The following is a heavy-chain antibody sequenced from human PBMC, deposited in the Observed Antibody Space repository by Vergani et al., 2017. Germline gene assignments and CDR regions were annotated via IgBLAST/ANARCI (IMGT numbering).Heavy chain of an antibody. CDR1: GFTFSDYY. Sequence: QVQLVESGGGLVKPGGSLRLSCAASGFTFSDYYMTWIRQAPGKGLEWISYISGSGHTKYYADSVKGRFAISRDNAKNSLYLQMNNLRVEDTAVYYCARDLLPGTLLLLAYSGQGTLISVSS. V-gene: IGHV3-11*04. D-gene: IGHD1-7*01. CDR3: ARDLLPGTLLLLAY. J-gene: IGHJ4*02. CDR2: ISGSGHTK.